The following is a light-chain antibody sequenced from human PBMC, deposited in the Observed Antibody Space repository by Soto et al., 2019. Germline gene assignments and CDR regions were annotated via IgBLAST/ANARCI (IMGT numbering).Light chain of an antibody. CDR2: DAS. V-gene: IGKV3-11*01. Sequence: EIVLTQSPATLSLSPGERVSLSCRASQSVNTYFAWYQQKPGQAPRLLIYDASSRATGIPARFSGSGSGTDFPLTISSLEPEDFAIYYCQQRSSLPLTFGHGTRVEI. J-gene: IGKJ1*01. CDR3: QQRSSLPLT. CDR1: QSVNTY.